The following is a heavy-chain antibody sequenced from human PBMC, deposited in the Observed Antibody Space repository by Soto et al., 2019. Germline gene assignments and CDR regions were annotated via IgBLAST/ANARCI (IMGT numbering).Heavy chain of an antibody. J-gene: IGHJ4*02. D-gene: IGHD2-2*02. CDR3: ARGAYCSSTSCYSGEDYFDY. V-gene: IGHV1-46*01. CDR1: GYTFTSYY. Sequence: QVQLVQSGAEVKKPGASVKVSCKASGYTFTSYYMHWVRQAPGQGLEWMGIINPSGGSKSYAQKSQGGIAVTRDTATSTVYRELSSLRSEDTAVYYCARGAYCSSTSCYSGEDYFDYWGQGTLVTVSS. CDR2: INPSGGSK.